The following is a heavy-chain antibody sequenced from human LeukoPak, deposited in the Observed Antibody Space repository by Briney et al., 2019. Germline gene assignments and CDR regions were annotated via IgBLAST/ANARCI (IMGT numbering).Heavy chain of an antibody. J-gene: IGHJ4*02. CDR2: FSYDGINK. D-gene: IGHD4-11*01. CDR3: VRDRSLYSYYPLGAFHS. V-gene: IGHV3-30*03. Sequence: TGGSPRPPRAAAWFSLSTHWKHRGRQAPGKGVGGGAGFSYDGINKYHADSVKGRFTISRDNSKDTLYLQILRLRTEDTGIYYCVRDRSLYSYYPLGAFHSWGQGTLVSVSS. CDR1: WFSLSTHW.